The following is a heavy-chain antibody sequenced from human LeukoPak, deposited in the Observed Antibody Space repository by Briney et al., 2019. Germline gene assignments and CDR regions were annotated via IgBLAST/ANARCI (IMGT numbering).Heavy chain of an antibody. CDR3: ARDLVGYYDSSGSFDY. CDR2: ISAYNGNT. Sequence: ASVKVSCKASSYTFTNYAFTWVRQAPGQGLEWMGWISAYNGNTNYAQKLQGRVTMTTDTSTSTAYMELSSLRSEDTAVYYCARDLVGYYDSSGSFDYWGQGTLVTVSS. J-gene: IGHJ4*02. CDR1: SYTFTNYA. V-gene: IGHV1-18*01. D-gene: IGHD3-22*01.